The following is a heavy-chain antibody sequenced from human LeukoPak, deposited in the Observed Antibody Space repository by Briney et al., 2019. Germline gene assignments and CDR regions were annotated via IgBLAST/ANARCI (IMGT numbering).Heavy chain of an antibody. CDR3: ARDGGIVVVPAATYSDY. D-gene: IGHD2-2*01. J-gene: IGHJ4*02. Sequence: GGSLRLSCAASGFTFSSYSMNWVRQAPGKGLVGVSYISSSSSTISYADSVKGRFTISRDNAKNSLYLQMNSLRAEETAVYYCARDGGIVVVPAATYSDYWGQGALVTVSS. CDR1: GFTFSSYS. V-gene: IGHV3-48*01. CDR2: ISSSSSTI.